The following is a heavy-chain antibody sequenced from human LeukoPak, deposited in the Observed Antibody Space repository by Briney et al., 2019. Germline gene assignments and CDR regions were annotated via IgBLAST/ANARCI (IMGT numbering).Heavy chain of an antibody. V-gene: IGHV3-11*04. Sequence: GGSLTLSCTASGFTFSDDYMNWIRQAPGQGLEWISYIGRGSNTLYYKPSVKGRFTISRDDAKNTLYLQMNSLRAEDTAVYYCARAKSDYDFWSGPPSLFDYWGQGTLVTVSS. CDR1: GFTFSDDY. CDR2: IGRGSNTL. J-gene: IGHJ4*02. CDR3: ARAKSDYDFWSGPPSLFDY. D-gene: IGHD3-3*01.